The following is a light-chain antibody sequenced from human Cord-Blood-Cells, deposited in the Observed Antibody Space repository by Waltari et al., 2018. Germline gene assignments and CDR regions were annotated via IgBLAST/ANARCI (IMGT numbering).Light chain of an antibody. CDR3: SSYTSSSTWV. V-gene: IGLV2-14*01. CDR1: SSDVGGYKY. Sequence: QSALTQPASVSGSPGQSITIPCTGTSSDVGGYKYVPWYQQHPGKAPNLIIYDVSKRPSGVSNRFSGSKSGNTASLTISGLQAEDEADYYCSSYTSSSTWVFGGGTKLTVL. CDR2: DVS. J-gene: IGLJ3*02.